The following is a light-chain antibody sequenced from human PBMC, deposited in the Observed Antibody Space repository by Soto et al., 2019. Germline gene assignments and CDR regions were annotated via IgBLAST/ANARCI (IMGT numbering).Light chain of an antibody. CDR1: QNIRNY. CDR3: QQSYNNQALY. Sequence: DLQMTQSPSSLSASVGDRVAITCRASQNIRNYLNWYQQKPGNAPRVLIYGAASLQSGHPSRFSGNGSETNFSHTINSLQPEDYATYYCQQSYNNQALYFGGGTKVE. J-gene: IGKJ4*01. V-gene: IGKV1-39*01. CDR2: GAA.